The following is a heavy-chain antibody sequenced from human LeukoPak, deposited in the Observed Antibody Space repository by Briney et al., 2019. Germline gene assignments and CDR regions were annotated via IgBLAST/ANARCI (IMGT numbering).Heavy chain of an antibody. CDR1: GFTFSDYY. D-gene: IGHD1-26*01. J-gene: IGHJ4*02. CDR3: ARSAVGATLH. V-gene: IGHV3-11*01. Sequence: GGSLRLSCAASGFTFSDYYMSWIRQAPGKGLEWVSHISSSGNTRYYADSVKGRFTISRDNAKNSLYLQMNGLRAEDTAVYYCARSAVGATLHWGQGTLVTVSS. CDR2: ISSSGNTR.